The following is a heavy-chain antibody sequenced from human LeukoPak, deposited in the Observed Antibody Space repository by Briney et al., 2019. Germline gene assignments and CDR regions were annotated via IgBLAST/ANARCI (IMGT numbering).Heavy chain of an antibody. CDR3: VLRGLQTH. D-gene: IGHD3-16*01. CDR1: GGSFSGYY. J-gene: IGHJ4*02. CDR2: INHSGST. Sequence: PSETLSLTCAVYGGSFSGYYWSWIRQPPGKGLEWIGEINHSGSTNYNPSLKSRVTISVDTSKNLFSLKLSSVTAADTAVYYCVLRGLQTHWGQGTLVTVSS. V-gene: IGHV4-34*01.